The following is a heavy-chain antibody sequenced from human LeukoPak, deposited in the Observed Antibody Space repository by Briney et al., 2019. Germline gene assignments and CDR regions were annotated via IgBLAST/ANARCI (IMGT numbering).Heavy chain of an antibody. CDR1: GFTFSSYA. CDR2: ISGSGGST. Sequence: GGSLRLSCAASGFTFSSYAMSWVRQAPGKGLEWVSAISGSGGSTYYADSVKGRFTISRDNPKNTLYLQMNSLRAEDTAVYYCAKDHNRPEAHYYDSSGYYYLFSYWGQGTLVTVSS. V-gene: IGHV3-23*01. J-gene: IGHJ4*02. D-gene: IGHD3-22*01. CDR3: AKDHNRPEAHYYDSSGYYYLFSY.